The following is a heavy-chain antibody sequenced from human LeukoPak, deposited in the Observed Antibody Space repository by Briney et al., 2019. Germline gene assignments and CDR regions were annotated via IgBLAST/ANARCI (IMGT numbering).Heavy chain of an antibody. V-gene: IGHV3-33*01. CDR2: IWYDGSNK. CDR1: GFAFGRHG. J-gene: IGHJ4*02. Sequence: GRSLRLSCVASGFAFGRHGMHWVRQAPGKGLEWVAVIWYDGSNKYHADFVKGRFTISRDNSKNTLYLQMNSLRAEDTAVYYRARACEQQPAVGLRGDYWGQGTLVTVSS. D-gene: IGHD6-13*01. CDR3: ARACEQQPAVGLRGDY.